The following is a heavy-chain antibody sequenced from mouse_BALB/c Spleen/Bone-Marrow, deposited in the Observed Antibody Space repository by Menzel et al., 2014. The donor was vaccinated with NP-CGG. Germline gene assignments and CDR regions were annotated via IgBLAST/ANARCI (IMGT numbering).Heavy chain of an antibody. D-gene: IGHD4-1*01. CDR3: ARRGWDGYFDY. Sequence: DVMLVESGGGLVKLGGSLKLSCAASGFTFSSYYMSWVRQTPEERLELVAAINSNGGSTYYPDTVKGRFTISRDNAKNTLYLQMSSLKSEDTALYYCARRGWDGYFDYWGQGTTLTVSS. CDR2: INSNGGST. CDR1: GFTFSSYY. V-gene: IGHV5-6-2*01. J-gene: IGHJ2*01.